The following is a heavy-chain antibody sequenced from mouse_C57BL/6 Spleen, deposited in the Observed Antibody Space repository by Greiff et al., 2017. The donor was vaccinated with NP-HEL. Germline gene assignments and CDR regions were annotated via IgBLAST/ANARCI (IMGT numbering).Heavy chain of an antibody. Sequence: QVQLQQSDAELVKPGASVKISCKASGYTFTDYTIHWMKQRPEQGLEWIGYIYPRDGSTKYNEKFKGKATLTADTSSSTAYMQLNSLTSEDSAVYFCARDGFIDEAMDDWGQGTSVTVSS. CDR3: ARDGFIDEAMDD. CDR1: GYTFTDYT. D-gene: IGHD1-1*01. J-gene: IGHJ4*01. V-gene: IGHV1-78*01. CDR2: IYPRDGST.